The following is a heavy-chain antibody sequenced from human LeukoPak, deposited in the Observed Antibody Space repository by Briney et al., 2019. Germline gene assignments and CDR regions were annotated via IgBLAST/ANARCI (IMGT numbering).Heavy chain of an antibody. CDR2: IKQDGSEK. Sequence: GGSLRLSCAASGFTFSSYWMSWVRQAPGKGLEGVANIKQDGSEKYYVDSVKGRFTISRDNDKNSLYLQMNSLRAEDTAVYYCARGMITFGGVIAFIDYWGQGTLVTVSS. V-gene: IGHV3-7*01. CDR3: ARGMITFGGVIAFIDY. CDR1: GFTFSSYW. D-gene: IGHD3-16*02. J-gene: IGHJ4*02.